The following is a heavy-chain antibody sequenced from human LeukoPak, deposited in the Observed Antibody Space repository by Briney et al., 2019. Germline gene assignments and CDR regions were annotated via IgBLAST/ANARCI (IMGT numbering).Heavy chain of an antibody. CDR2: IYPGDSDT. Sequence: GESLKISCKGSGYSFTSYWIGWVRQMPGKGLEWMGIIYPGDSDTRYSPSFQGQVTISADKSISTAYLQWSSLKASDTAMYYCVRHSGGATPHHYYYYYMDVWGKGTTVTVSS. CDR1: GYSFTSYW. CDR3: VRHSGGATPHHYYYYYMDV. D-gene: IGHD3-10*01. J-gene: IGHJ6*03. V-gene: IGHV5-51*01.